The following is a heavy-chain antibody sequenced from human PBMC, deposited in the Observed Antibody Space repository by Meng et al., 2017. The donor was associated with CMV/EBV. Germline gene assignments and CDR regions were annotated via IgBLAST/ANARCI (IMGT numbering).Heavy chain of an antibody. V-gene: IGHV3-23*03. J-gene: IGHJ6*02. CDR1: GFTFSDYY. CDR2: IYSGGSST. D-gene: IGHD2-2*01. Sequence: GESLKISCAASGFTFSDYYMNWVRQAPGKGLEWVSVIYSGGSSTYYADSVKGRFTISRDNSKNTLYLQMNSLRAEDTAVYYCAKFEYQLLRYYYYYYYGMDVWGQGTTVTVSS. CDR3: AKFEYQLLRYYYYYYYGMDV.